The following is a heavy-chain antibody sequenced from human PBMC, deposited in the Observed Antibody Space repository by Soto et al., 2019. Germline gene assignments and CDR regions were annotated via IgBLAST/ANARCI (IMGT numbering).Heavy chain of an antibody. V-gene: IGHV1-8*01. CDR2: MNPNSGNT. CDR1: GYTFTSYD. CDR3: ATVCPCKGAMVRVVYAVDI. D-gene: IGHD3-10*01. J-gene: IGHJ3*02. Sequence: ASVKVSCKASGYTFTSYDINWVRQATGQGLEWMGWMNPNSGNTGYAQKFQGRVTMTRNTSISTAYMELSSLRSEDTAVYYCATVCPCKGAMVRVVYAVDIWGQGTIVTVS.